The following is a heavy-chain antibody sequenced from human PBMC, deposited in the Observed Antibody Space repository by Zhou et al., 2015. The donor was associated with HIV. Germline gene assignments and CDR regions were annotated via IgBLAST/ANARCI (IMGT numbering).Heavy chain of an antibody. CDR3: ARDRGGAARPDWRYFDL. CDR2: ISTYNANT. Sequence: QVQLVQSGAEVKKPGASVKVSCKASGYTFTSYGITWVRQAPGQGLEWMGWISTYNANTIYAEKLQGRVTMTTDTSTSTAYMELGSLRSDDTAVYYCARDRGGAARPDWRYFDLWGHGTLVTVSS. J-gene: IGHJ2*01. V-gene: IGHV1-18*01. CDR1: GYTFTSYG. D-gene: IGHD6-6*01.